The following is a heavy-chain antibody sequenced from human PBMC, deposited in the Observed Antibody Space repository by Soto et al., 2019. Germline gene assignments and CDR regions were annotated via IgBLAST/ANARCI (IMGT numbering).Heavy chain of an antibody. CDR3: ARFGYYDRNPGGAFDI. J-gene: IGHJ3*02. V-gene: IGHV4-39*01. D-gene: IGHD3-22*01. CDR1: GGSISSSSYY. Sequence: KPSETLSLTCTVSGGSISSSSYYWGWIRQPPGKGLEWIGSIYYSGSTYYNPSLKSRVTISVDTSKNQFSLKLSSVTAADTAVYYCARFGYYDRNPGGAFDIWGQGTMVTVSS. CDR2: IYYSGST.